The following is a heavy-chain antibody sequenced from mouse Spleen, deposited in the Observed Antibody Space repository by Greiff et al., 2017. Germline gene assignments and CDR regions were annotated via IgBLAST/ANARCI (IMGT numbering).Heavy chain of an antibody. J-gene: IGHJ4*01. Sequence: VQGVESGAELARPGASVKLSCKASGYTFTSYGISWVKQRTGQGLEWIGEIYPRSGNTYYNEKFKGKATLTADKSSSTAYMELRSLTSEDSAVYFCAREEVTTVVAPYAMDYWGQGTSVTVSS. D-gene: IGHD1-1*01. CDR3: AREEVTTVVAPYAMDY. CDR2: IYPRSGNT. CDR1: GYTFTSYG. V-gene: IGHV1-81*01.